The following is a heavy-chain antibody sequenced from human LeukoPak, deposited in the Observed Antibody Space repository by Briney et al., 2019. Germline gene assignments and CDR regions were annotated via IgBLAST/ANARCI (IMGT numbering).Heavy chain of an antibody. V-gene: IGHV3-20*04. Sequence: GGSLRISCAASGFTFSRYGMHWVRQAPGKGLEWVSGINWNGGSTGYADSVKGRFTISRDNAKNSLYLQMNSLRAEDTALYYCAREAYYYDSRVFDAFDIWGQGTMVTVSS. CDR2: INWNGGST. J-gene: IGHJ3*02. D-gene: IGHD3-22*01. CDR1: GFTFSRYG. CDR3: AREAYYYDSRVFDAFDI.